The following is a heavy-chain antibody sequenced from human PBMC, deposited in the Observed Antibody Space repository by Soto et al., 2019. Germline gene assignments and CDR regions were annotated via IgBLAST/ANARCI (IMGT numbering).Heavy chain of an antibody. Sequence: PSETLSLTCSVSGDSVSSGSSYWNWIRQPPGKGLEWIGYIYYSGSTNYNPSLKSRVSISLDTSKNQFSLNLNSLTAADTAVYYYARDSYSHLWPWGQGTLVTVSS. CDR2: IYYSGST. V-gene: IGHV4-61*01. CDR3: ARDSYSHLWP. D-gene: IGHD4-4*01. CDR1: GDSVSSGSSY. J-gene: IGHJ5*02.